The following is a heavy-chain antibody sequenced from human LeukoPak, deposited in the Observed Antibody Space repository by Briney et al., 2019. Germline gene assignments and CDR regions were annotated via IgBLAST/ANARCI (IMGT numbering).Heavy chain of an antibody. J-gene: IGHJ4*02. D-gene: IGHD6-13*01. CDR2: ISYDGSNK. CDR1: GFTFSSYG. Sequence: PGGSLRLSCAASGFTFSSYGMHWVRQAPGKGLEWVAVISYDGSNKYYADSVKGRFTISRDNSKNTLYLQMNSLRAEDTAVYYCARDVAAAADTFDYWGQGTLVTVSS. V-gene: IGHV3-30*03. CDR3: ARDVAAAADTFDY.